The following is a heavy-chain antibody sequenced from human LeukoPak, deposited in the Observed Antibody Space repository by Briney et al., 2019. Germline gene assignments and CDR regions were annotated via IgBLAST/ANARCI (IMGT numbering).Heavy chain of an antibody. D-gene: IGHD3-10*01. V-gene: IGHV3-23*01. J-gene: IGHJ4*02. CDR2: ISGSGGST. Sequence: GGSLRLSCAASGFTFSSYAMSWVRQAPGKGREWVSAISGSGGSTYYADSVKGRFTISRDNSKNTLHLQMNSLRAEDTAVYYCAKASNYYGSGSYYGGWGQGTLVTVSS. CDR3: AKASNYYGSGSYYGG. CDR1: GFTFSSYA.